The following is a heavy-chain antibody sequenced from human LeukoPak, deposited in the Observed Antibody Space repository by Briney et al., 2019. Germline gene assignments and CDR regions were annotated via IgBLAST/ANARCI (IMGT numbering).Heavy chain of an antibody. CDR2: IYYSGST. CDR1: GFTFSSYA. Sequence: LRLSCAASGFTFSSYAMSWIRQPPGKGLEWIGYIYYSGSTYYNPSLKSRVTISVDTSKNQFSLKLSSVTAADTAVYYCARAPFLAYCGGDCSPFDYWGQGTLVTVSS. J-gene: IGHJ4*02. CDR3: ARAPFLAYCGGDCSPFDY. V-gene: IGHV4-30-4*01. D-gene: IGHD2-21*02.